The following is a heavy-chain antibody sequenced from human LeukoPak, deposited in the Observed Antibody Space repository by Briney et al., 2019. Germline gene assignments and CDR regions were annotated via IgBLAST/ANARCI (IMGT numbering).Heavy chain of an antibody. CDR3: ARDYPRGPTSRGQQWLVREDDY. Sequence: GASVKVSCKASEYTFTGYYMHWVRQAPGQGLECMGWINPNSGGTNYAQKFQGRVTMTRDTSISTAYMELSRLRSDDTAVYYCARDYPRGPTSRGQQWLVREDDYWGQGTLVTVSS. CDR1: EYTFTGYY. D-gene: IGHD6-19*01. V-gene: IGHV1-2*02. CDR2: INPNSGGT. J-gene: IGHJ4*02.